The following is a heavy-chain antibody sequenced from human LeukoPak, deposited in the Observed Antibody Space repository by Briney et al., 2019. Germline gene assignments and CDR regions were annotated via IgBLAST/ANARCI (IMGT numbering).Heavy chain of an antibody. D-gene: IGHD3-10*01. CDR1: GGSISTSNYY. V-gene: IGHV4-39*07. CDR3: ARSLLWFGELLLEDY. CDR2: IYYSGGT. Sequence: SETLSLTCTVSGGSISTSNYYWGWIRQPPGKGLEWIGSIYYSGGTYYNPSLKSRVTISVDTSKNQFSLKLSSVTAADTAVYYCARSLLWFGELLLEDYWGQGTLVTVSS. J-gene: IGHJ4*02.